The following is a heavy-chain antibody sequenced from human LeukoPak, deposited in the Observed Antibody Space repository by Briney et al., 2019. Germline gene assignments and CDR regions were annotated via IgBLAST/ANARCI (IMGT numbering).Heavy chain of an antibody. CDR3: AREGDVYNWNDGYYFDH. CDR1: GFTFSQFE. Sequence: GGSLRLSCVASGFTFSQFEMTWVRQAPGKGPEWISYSSPSGITTYYANSVRGRFTISRDNAKNALYLQMDGLTVDDTALYYCAREGDVYNWNDGYYFDHWGQGILVTVSA. V-gene: IGHV3-48*03. J-gene: IGHJ4*02. CDR2: SSPSGITT. D-gene: IGHD1-1*01.